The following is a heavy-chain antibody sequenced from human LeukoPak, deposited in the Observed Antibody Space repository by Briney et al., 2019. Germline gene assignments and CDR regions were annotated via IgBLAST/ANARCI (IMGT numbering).Heavy chain of an antibody. J-gene: IGHJ5*02. CDR3: AKDTGNWNDYNWFDP. V-gene: IGHV3-23*01. CDR1: GFTFSSHA. D-gene: IGHD1-1*01. Sequence: GGSLRPSCAASGFTFSSHAMSWVRQAPGKGLEWVSAISGSGGSTYYADSVKGRFTISRDNSKNTLYLQMNSLRAEDTAVYYCAKDTGNWNDYNWFDPWGQGTLVTVSS. CDR2: ISGSGGST.